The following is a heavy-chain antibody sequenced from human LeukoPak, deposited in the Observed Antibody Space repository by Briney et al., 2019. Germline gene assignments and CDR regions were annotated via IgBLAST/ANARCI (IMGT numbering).Heavy chain of an antibody. D-gene: IGHD2-21*02. CDR3: ARDYCGGDCYVDY. Sequence: PGGSLRLSCAASGFTFSSHGMHWVRQAPGKGLEWVAVLWYDGRTKYYAESVKGRFCISRDNFKNTLYLQMNSLRAEDTAIYYCARDYCGGDCYVDYWGQGTLVTVSS. V-gene: IGHV3-33*01. CDR2: LWYDGRTK. J-gene: IGHJ4*02. CDR1: GFTFSSHG.